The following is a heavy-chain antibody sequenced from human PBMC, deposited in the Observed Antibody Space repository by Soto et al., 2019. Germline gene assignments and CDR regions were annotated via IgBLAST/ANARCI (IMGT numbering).Heavy chain of an antibody. Sequence: GGSLRLSCAASGLIFSDYAMSWVRQAPGKGLEWVGRIKSKTDGGTTDYAAPVKGRFTISRDDSKNTLYLQMNSLKTEDTAAYYCTTVYYDSSGYCDYWGQGTLVTVSS. CDR1: GLIFSDYA. CDR3: TTVYYDSSGYCDY. J-gene: IGHJ4*02. CDR2: IKSKTDGGTT. D-gene: IGHD3-22*01. V-gene: IGHV3-15*01.